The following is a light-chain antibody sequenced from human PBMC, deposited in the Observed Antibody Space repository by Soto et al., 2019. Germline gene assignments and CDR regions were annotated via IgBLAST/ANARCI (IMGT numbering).Light chain of an antibody. CDR2: HAS. J-gene: IGKJ4*01. CDR1: ESVSNN. CDR3: QQYNEWPLT. V-gene: IGKV3-15*01. Sequence: EIVMTQSPATLSVSPGERATLSCRASESVSNNLAWYQQKFGQAPRLLIYHASTRATGIPARFSGSGSGTELTPTISSLQSEDFALYYCQQYNEWPLTFGGGTKVEIK.